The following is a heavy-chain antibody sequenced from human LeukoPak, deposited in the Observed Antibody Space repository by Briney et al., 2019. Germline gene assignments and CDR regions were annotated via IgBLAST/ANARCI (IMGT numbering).Heavy chain of an antibody. Sequence: SVKVSCKASGGTFSSYAISWVRQAPGQGLEWMGGIIPIFGTANYAQKFQGRVTITADESTSTAYMELSSLRSEDMAMYYCARDKRIYYYYYGMDVWGQGTTVTVSS. J-gene: IGHJ6*02. CDR1: GGTFSSYA. CDR2: IIPIFGTA. CDR3: ARDKRIYYYYYGMDV. V-gene: IGHV1-69*13. D-gene: IGHD1-1*01.